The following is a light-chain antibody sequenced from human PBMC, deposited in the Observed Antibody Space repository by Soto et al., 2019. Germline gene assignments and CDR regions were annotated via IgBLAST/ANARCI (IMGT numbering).Light chain of an antibody. V-gene: IGLV3-25*03. CDR3: QSADNSGIYYV. CDR1: ALPKQN. Sequence: SYELPQTPSVSVSPGQTARITCSGDALPKQNAYWYQQKPGQAPVLVIYKDIERPSGIPERFSGSSSGTTVTLTISRVQAEDEADYYCQSADNSGIYYVFGTGTKVTVL. J-gene: IGLJ1*01. CDR2: KDI.